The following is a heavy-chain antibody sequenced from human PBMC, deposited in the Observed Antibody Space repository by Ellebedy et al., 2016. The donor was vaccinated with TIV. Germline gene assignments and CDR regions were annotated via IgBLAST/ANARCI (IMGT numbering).Heavy chain of an antibody. CDR1: GFTVSSNY. D-gene: IGHD5-18*01. V-gene: IGHV3-53*01. Sequence: GESLKISXAASGFTVSSNYLTWVRRAPGRGLEWVSLIYSGGTTYYADSVRGRFTVSRDNSKNTLYLQMKSLRAEDTAVYYCAKGGGENSYYPYYFDYWGQGTLVTVSS. J-gene: IGHJ4*02. CDR2: IYSGGTT. CDR3: AKGGGENSYYPYYFDY.